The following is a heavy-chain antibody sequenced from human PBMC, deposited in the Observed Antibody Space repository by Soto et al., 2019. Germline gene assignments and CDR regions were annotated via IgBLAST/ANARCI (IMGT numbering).Heavy chain of an antibody. Sequence: QVQLVESGGGVVQPGRSLRLSCAASGFTFSSYGMHWVRQAPGKGLEWVAVIWYDGSNKYYADSVKGRLTISRDNSKNTLYLQMNSLRSEDTAVYYCAICGYFDWLSRYYYYGMDVWGQGTTVTVSS. CDR2: IWYDGSNK. CDR1: GFTFSSYG. CDR3: AICGYFDWLSRYYYYGMDV. V-gene: IGHV3-33*01. J-gene: IGHJ6*02. D-gene: IGHD3-9*01.